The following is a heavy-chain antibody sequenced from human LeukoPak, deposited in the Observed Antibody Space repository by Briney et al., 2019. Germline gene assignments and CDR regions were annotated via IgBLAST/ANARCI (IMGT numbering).Heavy chain of an antibody. D-gene: IGHD3-10*01. V-gene: IGHV1-69*04. CDR2: IIPILGIA. J-gene: IGHJ4*02. CDR3: ARPYYYGSGSYYSFGY. CDR1: GGTFSSYA. Sequence: SVKVSCKASGGTFSSYAISWVRQAPGQGLEWMGRIIPILGIANYAQKFQGRVTITADKSTSTAYMELSSLRSEDTAVYYCARPYYYGSGSYYSFGYWGQGTLVTVSS.